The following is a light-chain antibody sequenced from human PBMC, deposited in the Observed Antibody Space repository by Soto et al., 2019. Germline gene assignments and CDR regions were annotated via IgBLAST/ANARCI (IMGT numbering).Light chain of an antibody. CDR3: QQYFTAPQT. CDR1: QSVSSN. J-gene: IGKJ1*01. V-gene: IGKV3-20*01. CDR2: GAS. Sequence: PGERATLSCRASQSVSSNLAWYQQKPGQAPRLLIYGASIRATGIPDRFSGSGSGTDFTLTISRLEPEDFAVYYCQQYFTAPQTFGQGTKVDIK.